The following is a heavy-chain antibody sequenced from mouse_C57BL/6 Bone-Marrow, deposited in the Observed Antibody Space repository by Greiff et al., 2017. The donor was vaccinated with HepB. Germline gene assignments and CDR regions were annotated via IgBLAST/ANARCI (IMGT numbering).Heavy chain of an antibody. Sequence: EVQVVESGGGLVQPGGSLKLSCAASGFTFSDYYMYWVRQTPEKRLEWVAYISNGGGSTYYPDTVKGRFTLSRDNAKNTLYLQMSRLKSEDTAMYYCARDDGQLRLRVYAMDYWGQGTSVTVSS. CDR3: ARDDGQLRLRVYAMDY. J-gene: IGHJ4*01. V-gene: IGHV5-12*01. CDR1: GFTFSDYY. CDR2: ISNGGGST. D-gene: IGHD3-2*02.